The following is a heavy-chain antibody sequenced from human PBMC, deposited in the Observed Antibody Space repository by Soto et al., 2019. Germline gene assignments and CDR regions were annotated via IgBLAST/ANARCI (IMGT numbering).Heavy chain of an antibody. D-gene: IGHD2-21*02. CDR2: ISYDGSNK. CDR3: ARDGLAYCGGDCYSDFDY. V-gene: IGHV3-30-3*01. Sequence: GGSLRLSCAASGFPFSSYAMHWVRQAPGKGLEWVAVISYDGSNKYYADSVKGRFTISRDNSKNTLYLQMNSLRAEDTAVYYCARDGLAYCGGDCYSDFDYWGQGTLVTVSS. J-gene: IGHJ4*02. CDR1: GFPFSSYA.